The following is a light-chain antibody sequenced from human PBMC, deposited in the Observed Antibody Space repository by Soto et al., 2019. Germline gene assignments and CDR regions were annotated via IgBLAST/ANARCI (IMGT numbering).Light chain of an antibody. J-gene: IGKJ2*03. CDR2: AAS. V-gene: IGKV1-39*01. CDR1: QSISTY. Sequence: DVPMTQSPPSLSASVGDRITITCEAGQSISTYLNWYQQRPGQAPTLLIYAASTFISGVPSRFSDSASGTGCALTISNLHRDDSGTDYCQQTYTTYSVGPGTKLVIK. CDR3: QQTYTTYS.